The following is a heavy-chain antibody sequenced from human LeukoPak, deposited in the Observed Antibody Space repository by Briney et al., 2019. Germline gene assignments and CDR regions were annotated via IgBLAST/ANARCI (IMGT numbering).Heavy chain of an antibody. CDR1: GFTVSNNY. Sequence: PGGSLRLSCAASGFTVSNNYMRWIRQAPGKGLEWVSSISRSGSTKYYADSVKGRFTISRDNAKNSLFLQMNSLRAEDTAVYYCARVLRYCSGGNCYSGGLGYMDVWGKGTTVTISS. V-gene: IGHV3-11*01. J-gene: IGHJ6*03. D-gene: IGHD2-15*01. CDR3: ARVLRYCSGGNCYSGGLGYMDV. CDR2: ISRSGSTK.